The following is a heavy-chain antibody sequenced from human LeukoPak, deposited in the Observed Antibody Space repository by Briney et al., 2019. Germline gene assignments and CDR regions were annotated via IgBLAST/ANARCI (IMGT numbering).Heavy chain of an antibody. CDR3: ASLGMVRGVITSDY. CDR2: IYYSGST. J-gene: IGHJ4*02. D-gene: IGHD3-10*01. V-gene: IGHV4-39*01. Sequence: SETLSLTCTVSGGSISSSSYYWGWIRQPPGKGLEWIGSIYYSGSTYYNPSLKSRVTISVDTSKNQFSLKLSSVTAADTAVYYCASLGMVRGVITSDYWGQGTLVTVSS. CDR1: GGSISSSSYY.